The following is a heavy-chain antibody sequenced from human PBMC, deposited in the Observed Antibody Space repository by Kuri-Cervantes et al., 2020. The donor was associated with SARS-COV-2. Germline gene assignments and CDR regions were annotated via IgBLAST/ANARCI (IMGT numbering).Heavy chain of an antibody. Sequence: ASVNVSCKASVYTFNTYGVSWVRQAPGRGLEWMRSINTYNGNTNYAQIIQGRVTMTTDTSTNTAYMELRSLRSDDTAVYYCARDWALTPYDSSGDYDDPFDYWGQGTLVTVSS. CDR1: VYTFNTYG. V-gene: IGHV1-18*01. D-gene: IGHD3-22*01. CDR3: ARDWALTPYDSSGDYDDPFDY. J-gene: IGHJ4*02. CDR2: INTYNGNT.